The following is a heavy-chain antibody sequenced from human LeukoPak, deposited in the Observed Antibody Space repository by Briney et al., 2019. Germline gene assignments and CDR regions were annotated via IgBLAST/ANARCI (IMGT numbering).Heavy chain of an antibody. J-gene: IGHJ4*02. CDR3: AKEVYYYGSGSYYSANYIDY. CDR2: ISGSGGYT. V-gene: IGHV3-23*01. D-gene: IGHD3-10*01. Sequence: GGSLRLSCAASGFTFSTYAMSWVRQAPGKGLEWVSAISGSGGYTYYADSVKGRFTISRDNSKNTLYLEMNSLRAEDTAVYYCAKEVYYYGSGSYYSANYIDYWGQGTLVTASS. CDR1: GFTFSTYA.